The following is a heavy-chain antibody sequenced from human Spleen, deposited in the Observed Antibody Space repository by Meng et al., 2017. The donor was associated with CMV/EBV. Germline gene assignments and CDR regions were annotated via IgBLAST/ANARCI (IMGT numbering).Heavy chain of an antibody. CDR3: ARLGVEFRGMDV. J-gene: IGHJ6*02. Sequence: SVNVSCKASGDILSNYALSWVRQAPGQGLQWMGGIIPILGSTNYAQRFQGRVTITTDESTSTAYMELSSLRSEDTAVYYCARLGVEFRGMDVLGQGTTVTVSS. CDR1: GDILSNYA. V-gene: IGHV1-69*05. CDR2: IIPILGST.